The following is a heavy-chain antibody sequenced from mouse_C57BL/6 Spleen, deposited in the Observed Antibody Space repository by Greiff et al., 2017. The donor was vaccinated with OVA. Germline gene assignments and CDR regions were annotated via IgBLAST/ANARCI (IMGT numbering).Heavy chain of an antibody. Sequence: QVQLQQPGAELVKPGASVKLSCKASGYTFTSYWMHWVKQRPGQGLEWIGMIHPNSGSTNYNEKFKSKATLTVDKSSSTAYMQLSSLTSEDSAVYYCARLGGYDGRSAMDYWGQGTSVTVSS. V-gene: IGHV1-64*01. CDR3: ARLGGYDGRSAMDY. CDR1: GYTFTSYW. CDR2: IHPNSGST. J-gene: IGHJ4*01. D-gene: IGHD2-2*01.